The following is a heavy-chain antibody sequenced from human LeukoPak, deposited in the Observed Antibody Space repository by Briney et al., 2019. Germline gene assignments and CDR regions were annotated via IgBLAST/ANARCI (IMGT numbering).Heavy chain of an antibody. CDR3: ARTTEGGYTYNYFYYYYMDV. V-gene: IGHV4-59*01. CDR2: IYYSGST. D-gene: IGHD5-18*01. Sequence: SETLSLTCTGSGGSINNYYWSWIRQPPGKGLEWIGYIYYSGSTNYNPSLKSRVTISVDTSKNQFSLKLTSVTAADTAVYYCARTTEGGYTYNYFYYYYMDVWGKGTMVTISS. CDR1: GGSINNYY. J-gene: IGHJ6*03.